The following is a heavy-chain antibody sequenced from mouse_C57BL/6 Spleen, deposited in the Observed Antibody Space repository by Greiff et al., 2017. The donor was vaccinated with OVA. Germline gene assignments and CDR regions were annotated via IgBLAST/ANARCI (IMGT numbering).Heavy chain of an antibody. CDR3: ARSEFITTVVTYYFDY. D-gene: IGHD1-1*01. CDR2: IDPANGNT. CDR1: GFNIKNTY. V-gene: IGHV14-3*01. J-gene: IGHJ2*01. Sequence: VQLQQSVAELVRPGASVKLSCTASGFNIKNTYMHWVKQRPEQGLEWIGRIDPANGNTKYAPKFQGKATITADTSSNTAYLQLSSLTSEVTAIYYCARSEFITTVVTYYFDYWGQGTTLTVSS.